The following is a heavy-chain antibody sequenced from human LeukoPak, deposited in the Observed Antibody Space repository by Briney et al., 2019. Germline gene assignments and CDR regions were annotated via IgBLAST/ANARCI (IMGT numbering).Heavy chain of an antibody. CDR2: IIPIFGTA. CDR1: GGTFSSYA. Sequence: SVKVSCTASGGTFSSYAISWVRQAPGQGLEWMGGIIPIFGTANYAQKFPGRVTITADKSTSTAYMELSSLRSEDTAVYYCARGGIVATIGDAFDIWGQGTMVTVSS. D-gene: IGHD5-12*01. V-gene: IGHV1-69*06. CDR3: ARGGIVATIGDAFDI. J-gene: IGHJ3*02.